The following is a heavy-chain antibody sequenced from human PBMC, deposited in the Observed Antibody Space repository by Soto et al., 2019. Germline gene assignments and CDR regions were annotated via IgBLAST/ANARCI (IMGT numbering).Heavy chain of an antibody. V-gene: IGHV1-69*05. CDR3: ARHGGSWSFDY. CDR1: GGTFSSYA. CDR2: IIPIFGTT. Sequence: GASVKVSCKASGGTFSSYAISWVRQAPGQGLEWMGGIIPIFGTTNYAQKFQGRVTMTTDESTSTAYMELSRLRSDDTAVYYCARHGGSWSFDYWGQGTLVTVSS. D-gene: IGHD6-13*01. J-gene: IGHJ4*02.